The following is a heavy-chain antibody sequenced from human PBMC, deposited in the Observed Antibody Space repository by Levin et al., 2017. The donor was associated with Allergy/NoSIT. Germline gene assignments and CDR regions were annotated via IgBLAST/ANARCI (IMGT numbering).Heavy chain of an antibody. V-gene: IGHV3-23*01. CDR3: AKTSRIAAAGTPVYYFDY. J-gene: IGHJ4*02. Sequence: PGGSLRLSCAASGFTFSSLSMSWVRQAPGKGLEWVSSISPSGGSTYYADSVKGRFTISRDNSKNTLYPQMNSLSAEETAVYYCAKTSRIAAAGTPVYYFDYWGQGTLVTVSS. CDR2: ISPSGGST. CDR1: GFTFSSLS. D-gene: IGHD6-13*01.